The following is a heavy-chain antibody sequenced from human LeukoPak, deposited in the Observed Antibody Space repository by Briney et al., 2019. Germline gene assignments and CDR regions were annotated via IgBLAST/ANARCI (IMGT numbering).Heavy chain of an antibody. V-gene: IGHV1-46*01. CDR2: INPSGGST. CDR1: GYTFTSYY. D-gene: IGHD6-13*01. Sequence: ASVKVSCKASGYTFTSYYMHWVRQAPGQGLEWMGIINPSGGSTSYAQKFQGRVTMTRDTSTSTVYMELSSLRSEDTAVYYCARGYRASTRLYSSSPYDYWGQGTLVTVSS. J-gene: IGHJ4*02. CDR3: ARGYRASTRLYSSSPYDY.